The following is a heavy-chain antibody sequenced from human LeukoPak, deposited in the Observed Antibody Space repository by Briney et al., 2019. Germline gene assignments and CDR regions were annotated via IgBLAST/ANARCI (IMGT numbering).Heavy chain of an antibody. Sequence: GGSLRLSCAASGFTVNNNYMSWVRQAPGKGLEWVSVIYSSGSTYYADSVKGRFTISRDISKNSLYLQMTSLRAEDAAVYYCARDLGYYASSSNWGQGTLVTVSS. CDR3: ARDLGYYASSSN. CDR2: IYSSGST. D-gene: IGHD3-22*01. J-gene: IGHJ4*02. CDR1: GFTVNNNY. V-gene: IGHV3-53*01.